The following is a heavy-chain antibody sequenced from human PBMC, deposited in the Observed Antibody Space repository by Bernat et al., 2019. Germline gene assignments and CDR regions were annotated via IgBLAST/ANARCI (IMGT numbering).Heavy chain of an antibody. Sequence: EVQLVESGGGLIQPGGSLRLSCAASGFTVSSNYMSWVRQAPGKGLEWVSVIYSGGSTYYADSVKRRFTISRDNSKNTLYLQMNSLRAEDTAVYYCAGARGIIVRGVPYNWFDPWGQGTLVTVSS. CDR3: AGARGIIVRGVPYNWFDP. CDR1: GFTVSSNY. V-gene: IGHV3-53*01. CDR2: IYSGGST. D-gene: IGHD3-10*01. J-gene: IGHJ5*02.